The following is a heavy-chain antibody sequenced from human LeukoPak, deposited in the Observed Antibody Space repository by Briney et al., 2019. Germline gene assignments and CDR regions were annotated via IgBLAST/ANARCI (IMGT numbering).Heavy chain of an antibody. CDR1: GYTFTDYY. D-gene: IGHD6-19*01. Sequence: ASVKVSCKASGYTFTDYYIHWVRQAPGQGLEWMGWINPHSGGASYAQKFQGKVTMTSDTSISTAYMELSSLRSEDTAVYYCARGGYSSPRGWFDPWGQGTLVTVSS. CDR3: ARGGYSSPRGWFDP. V-gene: IGHV1-2*02. CDR2: INPHSGGA. J-gene: IGHJ5*02.